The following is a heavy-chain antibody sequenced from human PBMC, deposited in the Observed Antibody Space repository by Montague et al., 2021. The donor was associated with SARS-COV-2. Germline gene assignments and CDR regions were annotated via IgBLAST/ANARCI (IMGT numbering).Heavy chain of an antibody. CDR1: GFIVSNKY. J-gene: IGHJ4*02. D-gene: IGHD2-8*01. CDR3: ATSGAPNLGDS. V-gene: IGHV3-53*01. CDR2: TYPDGST. Sequence: SLRLSCAASGFIVSNKYMNWVRQAAGKGLDWVSITYPDGSTYYSDSLKGRFTISRDNSKNTLYLQMNDLEPEDTAVYYCATSGAPNLGDSWGQGTLVTVSS.